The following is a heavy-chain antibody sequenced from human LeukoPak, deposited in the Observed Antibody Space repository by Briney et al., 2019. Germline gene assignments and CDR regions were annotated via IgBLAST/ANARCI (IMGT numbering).Heavy chain of an antibody. CDR1: GYTFTGYC. CDR3: ARGLELRSAPPDY. D-gene: IGHD1-7*01. V-gene: IGHV1-2*02. Sequence: ASVKVSCKASGYTFTGYCMHWVRQAPGQGLEWMGWINPNSGGTNYAQKFQGRVTMTRDTSISTAYMELSRLRSDDTAVYYCARGLELRSAPPDYWGQGTLVTVSS. J-gene: IGHJ4*02. CDR2: INPNSGGT.